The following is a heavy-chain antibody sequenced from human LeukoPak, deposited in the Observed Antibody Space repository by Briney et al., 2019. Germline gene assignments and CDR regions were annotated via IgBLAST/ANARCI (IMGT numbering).Heavy chain of an antibody. CDR2: ISSSSSTI. D-gene: IGHD3-3*01. CDR3: XXXXXLGWSGYSYYFDY. CDR1: GFTFSSYS. V-gene: IGHV3-48*02. Sequence: GGSLRLSCAASGFTFSSYSMNWVRQAPGKGLEWVSYISSSSSTIYYADSVKGRFTISRDNAKNSLYLQMNSLRDEDTAVYYXXXXXXLGWSGYSYYFDYWGQGTLVTVSS. J-gene: IGHJ4*02.